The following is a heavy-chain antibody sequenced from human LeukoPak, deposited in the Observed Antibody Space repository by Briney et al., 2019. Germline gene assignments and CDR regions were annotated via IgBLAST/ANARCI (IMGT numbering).Heavy chain of an antibody. V-gene: IGHV1-2*02. CDR2: INPKTGGT. J-gene: IGHJ4*02. CDR3: ARDTTGGLPFDY. D-gene: IGHD2-8*02. CDR1: RYTFVDYY. Sequence: ASVKVSCKTSRYTFVDYYIHWLREAPGQGLEWMGWINPKTGGTNFAQKFQGRVTMTRDTSITTAYMELSGLRSDDTAVYYCARDTTGGLPFDYWGQGTQVTVSS.